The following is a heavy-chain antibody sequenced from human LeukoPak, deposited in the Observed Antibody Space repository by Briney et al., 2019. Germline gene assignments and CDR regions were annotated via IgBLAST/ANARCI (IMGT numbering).Heavy chain of an antibody. Sequence: PGGSLRLSCAASGFTFSSYAMHWVRQAPGKGLEWVAVISYDGSNKYYADSVKGRFTISRDNSKNTLYLRMNSLRAEDTAVYYCARDSGSYIISEAFDIWGQGTMVTVSS. J-gene: IGHJ3*02. V-gene: IGHV3-30*04. CDR1: GFTFSSYA. CDR3: ARDSGSYIISEAFDI. D-gene: IGHD1-26*01. CDR2: ISYDGSNK.